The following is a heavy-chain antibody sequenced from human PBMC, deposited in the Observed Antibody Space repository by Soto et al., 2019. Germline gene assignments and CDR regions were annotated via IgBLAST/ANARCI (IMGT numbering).Heavy chain of an antibody. Sequence: QEQLVESGGGVVQPGRSLRLSCAASGFTFSSYGMHWVRQAPGKGLEWVAVIWYDGSNKYYADSVKGRFTISRDNSKNTLYLQMNSLRAEDTAVYYCARSEVTTRYNYFDYWGQGTLVTVSS. V-gene: IGHV3-33*01. D-gene: IGHD4-17*01. CDR3: ARSEVTTRYNYFDY. J-gene: IGHJ4*02. CDR2: IWYDGSNK. CDR1: GFTFSSYG.